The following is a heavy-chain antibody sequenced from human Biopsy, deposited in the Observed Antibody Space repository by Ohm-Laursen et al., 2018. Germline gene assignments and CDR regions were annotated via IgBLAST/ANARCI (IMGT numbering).Heavy chain of an antibody. V-gene: IGHV4-31*03. J-gene: IGHJ2*01. D-gene: IGHD3-9*01. CDR2: ISYNERT. Sequence: TLFLTCNVSGVSVKTSGYFWAWIRQRPGKGLEWIGYISYNERTHYNPSLTSRLAISFDTSNNRISLQLRSVSVADTAVYYCVREPKTGTAEAWYFDLWGRGSPVTVPS. CDR1: GVSVKTSGYF. CDR3: VREPKTGTAEAWYFDL.